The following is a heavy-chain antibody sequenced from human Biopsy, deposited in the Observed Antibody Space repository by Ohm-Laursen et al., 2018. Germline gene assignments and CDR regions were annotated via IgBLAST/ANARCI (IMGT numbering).Heavy chain of an antibody. J-gene: IGHJ5*02. V-gene: IGHV1-69*13. Sequence: ASVKVSCKASGGTFSSSVITWVRQAPGQGLEWMGGIISIFRTAHYAQKFQGRVTITADEFMSTAYMELSSLRSEDTAVYYCARGGGYNWNNGWFDPWGQGTLVTVSS. CDR2: IISIFRTA. CDR3: ARGGGYNWNNGWFDP. D-gene: IGHD1/OR15-1a*01. CDR1: GGTFSSSV.